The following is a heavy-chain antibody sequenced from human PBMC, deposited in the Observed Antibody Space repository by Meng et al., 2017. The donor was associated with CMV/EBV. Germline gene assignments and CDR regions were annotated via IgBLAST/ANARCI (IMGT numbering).Heavy chain of an antibody. CDR2: IIPIFGTA. D-gene: IGHD3-3*01. Sequence: SVKVSCKASGGTFSSYAISWVRQAPGQGLEWMGGIIPIFGTANYAQKFQGRVTITTDESTSTAYMEPSSLRSEDTAVYYCASDYDFWSGSALGYWGQGTLVTVSS. CDR1: GGTFSSYA. CDR3: ASDYDFWSGSALGY. J-gene: IGHJ4*02. V-gene: IGHV1-69*05.